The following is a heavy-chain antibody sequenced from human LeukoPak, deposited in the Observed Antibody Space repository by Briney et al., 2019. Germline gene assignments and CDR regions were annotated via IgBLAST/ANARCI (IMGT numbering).Heavy chain of an antibody. D-gene: IGHD2-21*02. CDR3: ARVSDCGGDCYSDY. Sequence: YIYYSGSTYYNPSLKSRVTISVDTSKNQFSLKLSSVTAADTAVYYCARVSDCGGDCYSDYWGQGTLVTVSS. J-gene: IGHJ4*02. V-gene: IGHV4-31*02. CDR2: IYYSGST.